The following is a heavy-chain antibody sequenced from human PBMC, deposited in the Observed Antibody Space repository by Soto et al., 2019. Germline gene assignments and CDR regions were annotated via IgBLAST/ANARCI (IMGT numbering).Heavy chain of an antibody. D-gene: IGHD2-2*01. Sequence: ASVKVSCKASGYTFTSYGISWVRQAPGQGLEWMGWISAYNGNTNYAQKLQGRVTITTDESTSTAYMELSSLRSEDTAVYYCARDLIVVVPAARNPYYYYGMDVWGQGTTVTVSS. CDR2: ISAYNGNT. CDR3: ARDLIVVVPAARNPYYYYGMDV. J-gene: IGHJ6*02. CDR1: GYTFTSYG. V-gene: IGHV1-18*01.